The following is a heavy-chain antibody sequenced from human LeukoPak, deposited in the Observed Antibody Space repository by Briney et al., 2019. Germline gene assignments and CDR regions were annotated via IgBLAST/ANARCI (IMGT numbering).Heavy chain of an antibody. Sequence: SGALSLTCTVSGGSISSGGYYWSWIRQHPGRGLEWIGYIYYSGSTDYNPSLKSRVTMSVDTSKNQFSLKLSSVTAADTAVYYCARGYYDGSGYYPFWGQGTLVTVSS. CDR1: GGSISSGGYY. V-gene: IGHV4-31*03. J-gene: IGHJ4*02. CDR3: ARGYYDGSGYYPF. D-gene: IGHD3-22*01. CDR2: IYYSGST.